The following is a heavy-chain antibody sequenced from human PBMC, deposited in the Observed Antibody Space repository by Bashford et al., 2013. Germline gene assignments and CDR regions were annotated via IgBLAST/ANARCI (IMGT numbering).Heavy chain of an antibody. J-gene: IGHJ4*02. Sequence: VRQAPGKGLEWVANIKEDGSEKSHVGSVKGRFTISRDNAKNSLYLEMSGLRAEDTAVYYCATGGGHLSVRPFDYWGQGTLVTVSS. D-gene: IGHD6-6*01. V-gene: IGHV3-7*01. CDR2: IKEDGSEK. CDR3: ATGGGHLSVRPFDY.